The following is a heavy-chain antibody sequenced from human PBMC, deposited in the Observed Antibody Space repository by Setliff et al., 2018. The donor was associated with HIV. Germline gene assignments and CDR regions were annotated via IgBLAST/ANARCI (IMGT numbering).Heavy chain of an antibody. CDR3: ARDLNVRWGSFES. CDR1: GGTFSISA. CDR2: IIPILGIA. V-gene: IGHV1-69*05. D-gene: IGHD2-21*01. J-gene: IGHJ4*02. Sequence: TCKASGGTFSISAISWVRQAPGQGLEWMGGIIPILGIANYAQRFQGRLTITTDESTSTAYMELSSLRSEDTAVYYCARDLNVRWGSFESWGQGTLVTVSS.